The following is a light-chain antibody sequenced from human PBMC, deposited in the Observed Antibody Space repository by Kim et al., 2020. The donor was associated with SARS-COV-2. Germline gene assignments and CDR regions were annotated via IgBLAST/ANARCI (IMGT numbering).Light chain of an antibody. J-gene: IGLJ3*02. CDR3: QSADSSGTYGV. V-gene: IGLV3-25*03. CDR1: ALPKQY. Sequence: SYELTQPPSVSVSPGQTARITCSGDALPKQYAYWYQQKPGQAPVLVIYKDSERPSGIPARFSGSSSGSTVTLTIRGVQAEDEADYYCQSADSSGTYGVFG. CDR2: KDS.